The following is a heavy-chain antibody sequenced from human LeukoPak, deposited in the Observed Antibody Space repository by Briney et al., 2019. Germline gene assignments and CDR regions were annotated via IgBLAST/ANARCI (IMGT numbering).Heavy chain of an antibody. D-gene: IGHD3-22*01. J-gene: IGHJ5*02. CDR3: ARDVIPINSSGYYSSSDP. Sequence: SVNVSCKASGGTFSSYAISWVRQAPGQGLEWMGRIIPILGIANYAQKFQGRVTITADKSTSTAYMELSSLRSEDTAVYYCARDVIPINSSGYYSSSDPWGQGTLVTVSS. V-gene: IGHV1-69*04. CDR2: IIPILGIA. CDR1: GGTFSSYA.